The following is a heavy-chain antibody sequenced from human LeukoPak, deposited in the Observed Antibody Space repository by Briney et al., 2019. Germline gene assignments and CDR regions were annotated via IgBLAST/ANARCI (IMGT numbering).Heavy chain of an antibody. Sequence: PSETLSLTCAVSGGSISSLNWWGWVCQPPGKGLGWIGEVYHSGATNYNPSLKSRVTISVDKSKKQFSLKMNSVTAADTAVYYCTRRDYYNSRGYWDFWGQGTLVTVSS. CDR2: VYHSGAT. J-gene: IGHJ4*02. V-gene: IGHV4-4*02. CDR1: GGSISSLNW. D-gene: IGHD3-22*01. CDR3: TRRDYYNSRGYWDF.